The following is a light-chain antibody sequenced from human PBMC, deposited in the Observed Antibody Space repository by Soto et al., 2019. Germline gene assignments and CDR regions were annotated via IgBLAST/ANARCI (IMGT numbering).Light chain of an antibody. J-gene: IGLJ2*01. CDR1: SSDVRTYNL. Sequence: QSALTQPASVSGSPGESITISCTGTSSDVRTYNLVTWYQQHPGRVPKLILYEGNKRPSGVSSRFSASKSGNTASLTISGLQAEDEADYFCCSYAPSRTLLFGGGTKLTVL. V-gene: IGLV2-23*01. CDR3: CSYAPSRTLL. CDR2: EGN.